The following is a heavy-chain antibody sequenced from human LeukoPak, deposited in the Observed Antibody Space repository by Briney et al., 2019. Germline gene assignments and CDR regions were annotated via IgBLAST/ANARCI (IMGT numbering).Heavy chain of an antibody. V-gene: IGHV3-74*01. CDR3: ARGAGSFDY. CDR1: GFTFSTYW. J-gene: IGHJ4*02. Sequence: GSLRLSCAASGFTFSTYWMHWVRQAPGKGLVWVSRIDSDGSSLSYADSVKGRFTMSRDNAKNTLYLQMNSLRAEDTAVYYCARGAGSFDYWGQGTLVTVSS. CDR2: IDSDGSSL.